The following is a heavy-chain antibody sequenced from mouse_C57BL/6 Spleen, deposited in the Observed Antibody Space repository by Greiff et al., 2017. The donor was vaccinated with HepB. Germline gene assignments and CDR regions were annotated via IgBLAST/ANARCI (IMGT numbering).Heavy chain of an antibody. CDR3: ARGGYDVSFYAMDY. J-gene: IGHJ4*01. Sequence: EVNVVESEGGLVQPGSSMKLSCTASGFTFSDYYMAWVRQVPEKGLEWVANINYDGSSTYYLDSLKSRFIISRDNAKNILYLQMSSLKSEDTATYYCARGGYDVSFYAMDYWGQGTSVTVSS. V-gene: IGHV5-16*01. CDR2: INYDGSST. CDR1: GFTFSDYY. D-gene: IGHD2-2*01.